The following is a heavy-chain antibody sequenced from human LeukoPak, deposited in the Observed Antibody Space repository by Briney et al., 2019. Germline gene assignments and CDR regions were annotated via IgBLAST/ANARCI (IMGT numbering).Heavy chain of an antibody. V-gene: IGHV4-39*01. CDR1: GGSVSSSDYY. Sequence: SETLSLTCTVSGGSVSSSDYYWGWIRQPPGKGLEWIGSIYYSGSTYYNPSLKSRVTISVDTSKNQFSLKLSSVTAADTAVYYCARFSLLAPSDAFDIWGQGTMVTVSS. J-gene: IGHJ3*02. D-gene: IGHD3-3*02. CDR2: IYYSGST. CDR3: ARFSLLAPSDAFDI.